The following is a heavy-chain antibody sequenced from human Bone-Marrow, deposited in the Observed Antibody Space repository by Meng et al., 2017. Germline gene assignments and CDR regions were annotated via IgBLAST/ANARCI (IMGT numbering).Heavy chain of an antibody. CDR1: GFTFSSYG. V-gene: IGHV3-21*01. D-gene: IGHD2-15*01. CDR2: ISSSSSYI. CDR3: ARVPYCSGGSCYSAAFDI. J-gene: IGHJ3*02. Sequence: GGSLRLSCAASGFTFSSYGMHWVRQAPGKGLEWVSSISSSSSYIYYADSVKGRFTISRDNAKNSLYLQMNSLRAEDTAVYYCARVPYCSGGSCYSAAFDIWGQGTMVTVSS.